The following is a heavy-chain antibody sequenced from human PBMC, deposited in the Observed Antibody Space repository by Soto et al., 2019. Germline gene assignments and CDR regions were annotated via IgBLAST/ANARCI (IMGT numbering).Heavy chain of an antibody. CDR1: GLTVRSNY. V-gene: IGHV3-53*01. Sequence: PGGSRRLSCAASGLTVRSNYMSGGRQARGKGLEGGAVLYSGGSGYYADCVKGGLTISRGNSKNTLYLQLNTLRAEDTAVYYCALRSCTGGSCYFYFDLWGRGTLVTVSS. J-gene: IGHJ2*01. CDR3: ALRSCTGGSCYFYFDL. D-gene: IGHD2-15*01. CDR2: LYSGGSG.